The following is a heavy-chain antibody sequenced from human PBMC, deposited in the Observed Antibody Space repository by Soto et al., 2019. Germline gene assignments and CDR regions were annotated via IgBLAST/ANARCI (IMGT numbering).Heavy chain of an antibody. Sequence: EVQLLESGGGLVQPGGSLRLSCAASGFTFSSYAMSWVRQAPGKGLEWVSAISGSGGSTYYADSVKGRFTISRDNSKNTLYLQMNSLRAEDTAVYYCAGDRGGHSGQIDYWGQGTLVTVSS. V-gene: IGHV3-23*01. CDR2: ISGSGGST. CDR3: AGDRGGHSGQIDY. D-gene: IGHD5-12*01. CDR1: GFTFSSYA. J-gene: IGHJ4*02.